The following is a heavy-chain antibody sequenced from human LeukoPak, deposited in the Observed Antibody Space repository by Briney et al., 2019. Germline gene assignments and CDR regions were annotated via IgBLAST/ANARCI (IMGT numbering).Heavy chain of an antibody. CDR2: IDYSGST. V-gene: IGHV4-31*02. Sequence: SETLSLTCTVSGGSISSGGYYWSWIRQHPGKGLEWIGYIDYSGSTYYNPSLKSRVTISVDTSKNQFSLKLSSVTAADTAVYYCARSGLDSSGYYRWNFDYWGQGTLVTVSS. D-gene: IGHD3-22*01. J-gene: IGHJ4*02. CDR1: GGSISSGGYY. CDR3: ARSGLDSSGYYRWNFDY.